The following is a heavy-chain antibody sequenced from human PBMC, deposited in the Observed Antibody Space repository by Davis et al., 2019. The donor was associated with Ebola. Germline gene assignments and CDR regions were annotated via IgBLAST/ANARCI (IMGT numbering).Heavy chain of an antibody. CDR1: GGSFSGYY. V-gene: IGHV4-34*01. J-gene: IGHJ4*02. CDR3: ARDDPVAGDNFDY. Sequence: PSETLSLTCAVYGGSFSGYYWSWIRQPPGKGLEWIGEINHSGSTNYNPSLKSRVTISVDTSKNQFSLKLSSVTAADTAVYYCARDDPVAGDNFDYWGQGTLVTVSS. CDR2: INHSGST. D-gene: IGHD6-19*01.